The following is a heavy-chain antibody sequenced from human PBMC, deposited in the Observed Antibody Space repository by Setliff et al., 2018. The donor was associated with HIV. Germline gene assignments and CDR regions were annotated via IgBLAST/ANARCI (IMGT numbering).Heavy chain of an antibody. V-gene: IGHV1-3*01. D-gene: IGHD5-12*01. J-gene: IGHJ4*02. CDR2: INAGNGNT. Sequence: RASVKVSCKASGYTFTDYAMHWVRQAPGQRLEWMGWINAGNGNTRYSQTFQGRVTITRDTSASTAYMELSSLRSEDTAVYYCARGGGYDVVIYFDYWGQGTLVTVSS. CDR1: GYTFTDYA. CDR3: ARGGGYDVVIYFDY.